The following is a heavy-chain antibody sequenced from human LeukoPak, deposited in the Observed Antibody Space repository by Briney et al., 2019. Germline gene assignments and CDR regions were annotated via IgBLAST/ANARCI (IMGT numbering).Heavy chain of an antibody. D-gene: IGHD6-13*01. J-gene: IGHJ4*02. CDR3: ARAGSIAAAAD. CDR1: GGSISSYY. V-gene: IGHV4-4*07. Sequence: SETLSLTCTVSGGSISSYYWSWIRHPAGKGLEWIGRIYTSGSTNYNPSLKSRVTISVDKSKNQFSLKLSSVTAADTAVYYCARAGSIAAAADWGQGTLVTVSS. CDR2: IYTSGST.